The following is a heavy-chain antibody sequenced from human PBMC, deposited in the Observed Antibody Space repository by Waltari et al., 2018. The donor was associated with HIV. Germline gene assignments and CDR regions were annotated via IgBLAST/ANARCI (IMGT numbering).Heavy chain of an antibody. CDR1: GYSLSSGYY. CDR2: IYHSGST. CDR3: ARVYGYSGSYPGAPDDY. V-gene: IGHV4-38-2*01. Sequence: QVQLQESGPGLVKPSETLSLTCAVSGYSLSSGYYWGWIRQPPGKGLGWIGSIYHSGSTYYNPSLKSRVTISVDTSKNQFSLKLSSVTAADTAVYYCARVYGYSGSYPGAPDDYWGQGTLVTVSS. D-gene: IGHD1-26*01. J-gene: IGHJ4*02.